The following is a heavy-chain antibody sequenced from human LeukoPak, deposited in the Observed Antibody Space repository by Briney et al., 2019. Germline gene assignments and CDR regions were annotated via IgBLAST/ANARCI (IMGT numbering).Heavy chain of an antibody. CDR3: ARDRHCVNGVCHSPPGMDV. CDR1: GFILNDYG. J-gene: IGHJ6*02. V-gene: IGHV3-33*01. CDR2: IWFDKNQ. Sequence: GGSLRLSCAASGFILNDYGMRWVRQAPGKGLEWVADIWFDKNQHFADSVKGRFAISRDNSKNTVYLQINSLRAEDTAVYYCARDRHCVNGVCHSPPGMDVWGQGTTVTASS. D-gene: IGHD2-8*01.